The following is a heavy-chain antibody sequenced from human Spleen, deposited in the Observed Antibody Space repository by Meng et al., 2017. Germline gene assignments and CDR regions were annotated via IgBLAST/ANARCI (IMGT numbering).Heavy chain of an antibody. J-gene: IGHJ4*02. D-gene: IGHD6-19*01. CDR2: ISGSGGST. CDR1: GFTFSSYA. V-gene: IGHV3-23*01. CDR3: AKDHGRHSSGWVDY. Sequence: GESLKISCAASGFTFSSYAMSWVRQAPGKGLDWVSSISGSGGSTYYADSVKGRFTISRDNSKNTLYLQMNSLRAEDTAVYYCAKDHGRHSSGWVDYWGQGTLVTVSS.